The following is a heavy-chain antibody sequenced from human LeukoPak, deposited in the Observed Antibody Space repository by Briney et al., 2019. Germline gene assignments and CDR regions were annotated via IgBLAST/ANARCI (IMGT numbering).Heavy chain of an antibody. CDR2: IDHSGST. D-gene: IGHD2-2*01. Sequence: SETLSLTCAVYGGSFSGYYWSWIRQPPGKGLEWIGEIDHSGSTNYNPSLKSRVTISADTSKNQFSLNLTSVTAADTAVYYCARGLYCSSDSCNRWGQGTLVTVSS. CDR3: ARGLYCSSDSCNR. V-gene: IGHV4-34*01. J-gene: IGHJ5*02. CDR1: GGSFSGYY.